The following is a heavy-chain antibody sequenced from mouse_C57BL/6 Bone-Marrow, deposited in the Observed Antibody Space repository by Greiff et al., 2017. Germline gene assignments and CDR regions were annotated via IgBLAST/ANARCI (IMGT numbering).Heavy chain of an antibody. V-gene: IGHV7-1*01. CDR3: ARDRGWYFDV. Sequence: DVMLVESGGGLVQSGRSLRLSCATSGFTFSDFYMEWVRQAPGKGLEWIAASRNKANDYTTEYSASVKGRFIVSRDTSQSILYLQMNALRAEDTAIYYCARDRGWYFDVWGTGTTVTVSS. CDR1: GFTFSDFY. J-gene: IGHJ1*03. CDR2: SRNKANDYTT.